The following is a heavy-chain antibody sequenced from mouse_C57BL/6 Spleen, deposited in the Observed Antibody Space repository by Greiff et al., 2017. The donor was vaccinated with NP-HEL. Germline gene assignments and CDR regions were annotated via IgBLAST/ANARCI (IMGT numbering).Heavy chain of an antibody. Sequence: VQLQQPGAELVMPGASVKLSCKASGYTFTSYWMHWVKQRPGQGLEWIGEIDPSDSYTNYNQKFKGKSTLTVDKSSSTAYMQLSSLTSEDSAVYYCARTPGGYGNYVDYWGQGTTLTVSS. V-gene: IGHV1-69*01. CDR3: ARTPGGYGNYVDY. CDR1: GYTFTSYW. CDR2: IDPSDSYT. J-gene: IGHJ2*01. D-gene: IGHD2-10*02.